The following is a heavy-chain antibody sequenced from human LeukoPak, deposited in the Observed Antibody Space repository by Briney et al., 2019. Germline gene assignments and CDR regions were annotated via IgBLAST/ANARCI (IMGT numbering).Heavy chain of an antibody. CDR2: ISAYNGNT. V-gene: IGHV1-18*01. D-gene: IGHD2-2*01. CDR3: ARASIAVVPAAIVAFDI. Sequence: GASVKVSCQASRYTFTSYGISWVRQAPGKGLEWMGWISAYNGNTKYAQKLQGRVTMTTHTPTSTAYMELRSLRSDDTAVYYCARASIAVVPAAIVAFDIWGQGTMVTVSS. J-gene: IGHJ3*02. CDR1: RYTFTSYG.